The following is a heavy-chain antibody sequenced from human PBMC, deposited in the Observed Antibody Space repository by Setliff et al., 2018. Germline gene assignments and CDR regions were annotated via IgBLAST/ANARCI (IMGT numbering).Heavy chain of an antibody. J-gene: IGHJ4*02. CDR2: ISDDGTKE. D-gene: IGHD1-26*01. CDR3: VKDMAGSYFDGRFDY. CDR1: GFTLSTYA. Sequence: GGSLRLSCAASGFTLSTYAMHWVRQSPGKGLEWVAAISDDGTKEYYTDSVKGRFTISRDNAKNSLSLQMNSLRVEDTALYYCVKDMAGSYFDGRFDYWGPGTLVTVSS. V-gene: IGHV3-30*04.